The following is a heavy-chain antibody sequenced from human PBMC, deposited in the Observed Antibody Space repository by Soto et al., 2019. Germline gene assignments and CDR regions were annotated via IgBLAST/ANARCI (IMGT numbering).Heavy chain of an antibody. J-gene: IGHJ3*01. V-gene: IGHV3-7*04. CDR1: GFIFSNYW. D-gene: IGHD3-22*01. CDR2: IQQNGSET. Sequence: GGSLRLSCVGSGFIFSNYWMSWVRQAPGKGLEWVANIQQNGSETYYMDSVKGRFRISRDNAKNSLDLQMDSLSAEDTAIYYCARGDSTGYANALDVWGQGTMVTVSS. CDR3: ARGDSTGYANALDV.